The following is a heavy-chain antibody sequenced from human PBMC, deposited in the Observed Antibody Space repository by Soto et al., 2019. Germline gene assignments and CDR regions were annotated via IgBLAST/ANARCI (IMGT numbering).Heavy chain of an antibody. D-gene: IGHD6-19*01. Sequence: QVQLVESGGGVVQPGRSLRLSCAASGFTFSGYGMHLVRQAPGKGLEWVALISYDGTNKYYADSVKGRFTISRDNSKNTLYLKMNSLREEDTAVYYCSNLVYSSGLSADFWGQGTLVTVSS. V-gene: IGHV3-30*18. J-gene: IGHJ4*02. CDR1: GFTFSGYG. CDR2: ISYDGTNK. CDR3: SNLVYSSGLSADF.